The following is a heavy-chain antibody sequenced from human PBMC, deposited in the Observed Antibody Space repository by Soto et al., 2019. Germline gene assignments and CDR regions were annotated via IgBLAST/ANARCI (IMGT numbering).Heavy chain of an antibody. J-gene: IGHJ5*02. D-gene: IGHD2-8*02. CDR1: GGSISSYY. Sequence: SETLSLTCTVSGGSISSYYWSWIRQPPGKGLEWIGYIYYSGSTKYNPSLKSRVTISVDTSKNQFSLKLSSVTAADTAVYYCARDRRPGHWFDPWGQGTLVTVSS. CDR3: ARDRRPGHWFDP. V-gene: IGHV4-59*01. CDR2: IYYSGST.